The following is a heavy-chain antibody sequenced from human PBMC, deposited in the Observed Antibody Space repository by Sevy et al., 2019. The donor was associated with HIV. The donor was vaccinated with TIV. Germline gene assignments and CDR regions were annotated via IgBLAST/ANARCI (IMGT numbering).Heavy chain of an antibody. J-gene: IGHJ4*02. D-gene: IGHD1-26*01. CDR3: AGENAWGRGYS. V-gene: IGHV4-59*08. CDR1: GGSITSLY. CDR2: IYYNGHI. Sequence: SETLSLTCTVSGGSITSLYWNWIRQPPGKGLEWIANIYYNGHINYNPSLKSRVNLSLDTSKNQFSRRRSSVTAADTAMYYCAGENAWGRGYSWGQGTLVTVSS.